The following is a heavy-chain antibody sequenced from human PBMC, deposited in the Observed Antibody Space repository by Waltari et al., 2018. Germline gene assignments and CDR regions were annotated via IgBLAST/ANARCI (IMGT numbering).Heavy chain of an antibody. CDR2: FDPEDGEQ. V-gene: IGHV1-24*01. CDR1: GYTLTELS. CDR3: ATAGRWLQQFLPY. D-gene: IGHD3-10*01. Sequence: QVQLVQSGAEVKKPGASVKVSCKVSGYTLTELSMHWVRPAPGKGLEWMGGFDPEDGEQTYAQKVQGTVTMTADTSTDTAYMELSSLRSEDTAVYYCATAGRWLQQFLPYWGQGTLVTVSS. J-gene: IGHJ4*02.